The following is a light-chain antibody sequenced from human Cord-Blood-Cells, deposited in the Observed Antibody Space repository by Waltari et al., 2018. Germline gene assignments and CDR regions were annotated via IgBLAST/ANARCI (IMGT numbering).Light chain of an antibody. CDR2: GAS. CDR3: QQSTWT. J-gene: IGKJ1*01. CDR1: QIVSSSY. Sequence: EIVLTQSPGTLSLSPGERATLSCRASQIVSSSYLAWYQQKPGQAPRLLIYGASSRATGIPDRFSGSGSGTDFTLTISRLEPEDFAVYYCQQSTWTFGQGTKVEIK. V-gene: IGKV3-20*01.